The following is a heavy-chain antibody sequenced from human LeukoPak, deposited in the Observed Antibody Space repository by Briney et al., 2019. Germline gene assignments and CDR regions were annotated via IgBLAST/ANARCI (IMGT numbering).Heavy chain of an antibody. Sequence: SVKVSCKASRGTFSSYTISWVRQAPGQGLEWVGRIIPILGIANYAQKFQGRVTITADKSTGTAYMELSSLRSEDTAVYYCARRVFDFWSGQTSKYYYYYMDVWGKGTTVTVFS. D-gene: IGHD3-3*01. J-gene: IGHJ6*03. CDR2: IIPILGIA. CDR1: RGTFSSYT. CDR3: ARRVFDFWSGQTSKYYYYYMDV. V-gene: IGHV1-69*02.